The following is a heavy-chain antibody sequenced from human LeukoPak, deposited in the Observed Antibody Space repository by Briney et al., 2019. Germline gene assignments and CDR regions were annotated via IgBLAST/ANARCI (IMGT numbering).Heavy chain of an antibody. CDR1: GFTFDDYG. Sequence: GGSLRLSCAASGFTFDDYGMSWVRQAPGKGLEWVSGINWNGGSTGYADSVKGRFTISRDKAKNSLYPQMNSLSTEDTALYYCARYFYYYDSSGYYGRYFDYWGQGTLVTVSS. V-gene: IGHV3-20*04. J-gene: IGHJ4*02. D-gene: IGHD3-22*01. CDR2: INWNGGST. CDR3: ARYFYYYDSSGYYGRYFDY.